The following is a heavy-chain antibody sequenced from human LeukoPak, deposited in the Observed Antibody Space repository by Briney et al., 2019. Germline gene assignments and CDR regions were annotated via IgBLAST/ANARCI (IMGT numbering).Heavy chain of an antibody. CDR3: ARDLYGDYALDY. D-gene: IGHD4-17*01. CDR2: ISSTSRYI. CDR1: GFTFSSYT. Sequence: PGGSLRLSCAASGFTFSSYTMNWVRQAPGKGLEWVSSISSTSRYIYYADSVKGRFTISRDNAKNSLFLQMNSLRAEDTAVYYCARDLYGDYALDYWGQGTLVTVSS. J-gene: IGHJ4*02. V-gene: IGHV3-21*01.